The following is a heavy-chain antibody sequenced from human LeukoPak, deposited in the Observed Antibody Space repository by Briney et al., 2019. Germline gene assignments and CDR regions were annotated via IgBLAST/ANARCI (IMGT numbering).Heavy chain of an antibody. CDR1: GDDFNSYA. D-gene: IGHD2/OR15-2a*01. J-gene: IGHJ6*02. V-gene: IGHV1-69*01. Sequence: GSSVKVSCKASGDDFNSYAFNWVRQAPGQGLEWMGGIIPIFGSANYAQRFQGRVTITADESTSTVHMELSSLRSEDTAVYYCAREHDVVIVSAEEYYYYGMDVWGQGTTVTVS. CDR3: AREHDVVIVSAEEYYYYGMDV. CDR2: IIPIFGSA.